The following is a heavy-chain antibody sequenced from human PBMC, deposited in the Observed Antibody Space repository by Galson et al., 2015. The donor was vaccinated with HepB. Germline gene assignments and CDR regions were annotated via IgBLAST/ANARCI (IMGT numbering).Heavy chain of an antibody. D-gene: IGHD3-22*01. Sequence: SLRLSCAASGFTFSSYAMSWVRQAPGKGLEWVSAISGSGGSTYYADSVKGRFTISRDNSKNTLYLQMNSLRAEDTAVYYCAKDCDSSGYVPRCVDYWGQGTLVTVSS. J-gene: IGHJ4*02. CDR2: ISGSGGST. V-gene: IGHV3-23*01. CDR1: GFTFSSYA. CDR3: AKDCDSSGYVPRCVDY.